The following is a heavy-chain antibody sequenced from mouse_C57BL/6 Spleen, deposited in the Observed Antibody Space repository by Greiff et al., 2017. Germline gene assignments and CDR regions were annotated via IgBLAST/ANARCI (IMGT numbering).Heavy chain of an antibody. Sequence: QVQLQQPGAELVKPGASVKMSCKASGYTFTSYWITWVKQRPGQGLEWIGDIYPGSGSTNYNEKFKSKATLTVDTSSSTAYMQLSSLTSEDSAVYYCAKRITTVVATNDVWGTGTTVTVSS. CDR1: GYTFTSYW. CDR2: IYPGSGST. J-gene: IGHJ1*03. D-gene: IGHD1-1*01. CDR3: AKRITTVVATNDV. V-gene: IGHV1-55*01.